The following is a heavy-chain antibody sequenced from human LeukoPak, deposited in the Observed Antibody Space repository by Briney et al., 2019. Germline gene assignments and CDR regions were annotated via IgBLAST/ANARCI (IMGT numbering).Heavy chain of an antibody. CDR1: DGSLSSYY. Sequence: SETLSLTCTVSDGSLSSYYWSWIRQPAGKGLEWIGRIYSSGSTNYNPSLKSRVTISVDTSKNQFSLKLSSVTAADTAVYYCARGATDSSGYWLRDPYYFDYWGQGTLVTVSS. V-gene: IGHV4-4*07. CDR2: IYSSGST. D-gene: IGHD3-22*01. CDR3: ARGATDSSGYWLRDPYYFDY. J-gene: IGHJ4*02.